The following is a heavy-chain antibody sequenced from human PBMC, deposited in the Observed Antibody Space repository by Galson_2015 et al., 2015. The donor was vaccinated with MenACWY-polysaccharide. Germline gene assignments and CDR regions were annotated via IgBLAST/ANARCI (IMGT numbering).Heavy chain of an antibody. Sequence: LTCTVSGDSVTSATYYWSWLRQSPGKGLEWIGYMSYSGSANHNPSLKSRVTISIDTSKNQFSLRLTSVTAADTAMYYCAREPTYSGSFGWFDPWGQGTLVTVSS. CDR2: MSYSGSA. CDR1: GDSVTSATYY. V-gene: IGHV4-61*01. J-gene: IGHJ5*02. D-gene: IGHD1-26*01. CDR3: AREPTYSGSFGWFDP.